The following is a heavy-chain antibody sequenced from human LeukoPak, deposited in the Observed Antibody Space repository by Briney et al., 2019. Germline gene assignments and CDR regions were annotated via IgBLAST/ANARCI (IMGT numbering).Heavy chain of an antibody. Sequence: GGSLRLSCAAYGFTVSSNYMSWVRQAPGKGLEWVSVIYSGGSTYYADSVKGRFTISRDNSKNTLYLQMNSLRAEDTAVYYCASGLELDYWGQGTLVTVSS. J-gene: IGHJ4*02. V-gene: IGHV3-53*01. CDR2: IYSGGST. CDR3: ASGLELDY. CDR1: GFTVSSNY.